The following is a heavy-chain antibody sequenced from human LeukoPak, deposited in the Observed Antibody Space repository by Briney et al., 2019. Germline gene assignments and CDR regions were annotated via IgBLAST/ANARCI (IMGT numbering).Heavy chain of an antibody. CDR3: ASGRQLGY. J-gene: IGHJ4*02. D-gene: IGHD6-13*01. CDR1: GTSFSSHW. CDR2: IKEDGSEK. Sequence: GGSLRLACAASGTSFSSHWMHWVRQAPGKGLEWVANIKEDGSEKYYVDSVKGRFTISRDNARNSLYLQMNSLRAEDTAVYYCASGRQLGYWGQGTLVTVSS. V-gene: IGHV3-7*01.